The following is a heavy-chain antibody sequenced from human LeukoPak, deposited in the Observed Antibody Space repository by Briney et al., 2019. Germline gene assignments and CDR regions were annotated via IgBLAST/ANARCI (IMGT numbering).Heavy chain of an antibody. D-gene: IGHD4-17*01. V-gene: IGHV4-39*02. Sequence: ASETLSLTCTVSGGSISSSGYYWGWIRQPPGKGLEWIGSIYYSGSTYYNPSLKSRVTISVDTSKNQFSLKLSSVTAADTAVYYCAREPSHLRAIDYWGQGTLVTVSS. CDR3: AREPSHLRAIDY. CDR1: GGSISSSGYY. CDR2: IYYSGST. J-gene: IGHJ4*02.